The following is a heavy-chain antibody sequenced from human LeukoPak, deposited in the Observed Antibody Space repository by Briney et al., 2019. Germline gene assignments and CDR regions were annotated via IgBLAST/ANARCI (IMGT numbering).Heavy chain of an antibody. J-gene: IGHJ4*02. CDR1: GFTFSSYA. D-gene: IGHD3-9*01. CDR3: AKDMRFDWTPYYFDY. Sequence: GGSLRLSCAASGFTFSSYAMSWVRQAPGKGLEWVSAISGSGGSTYYADSVKGRFTISRDNSKNTLYLQMNSLRAEDTAVYYCAKDMRFDWTPYYFDYWGQVTLVTVSS. V-gene: IGHV3-23*01. CDR2: ISGSGGST.